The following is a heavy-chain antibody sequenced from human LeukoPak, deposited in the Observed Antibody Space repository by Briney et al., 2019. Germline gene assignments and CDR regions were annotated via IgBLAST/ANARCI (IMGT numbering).Heavy chain of an antibody. CDR2: ILYNGRNK. V-gene: IGHV3-33*01. Sequence: GGALRLSCAEPGYTVISSVIVWGCRAPGTRLQWVSAILYNGRNKYYADSVKGRFTISRDNSKNTLYLQMNSLRVEDTAVYYCARAGGYCSGGSCYRGYSWFDPWGQGTLVTVSS. J-gene: IGHJ5*02. CDR3: ARAGGYCSGGSCYRGYSWFDP. D-gene: IGHD2-15*01. CDR1: GYTVISSV.